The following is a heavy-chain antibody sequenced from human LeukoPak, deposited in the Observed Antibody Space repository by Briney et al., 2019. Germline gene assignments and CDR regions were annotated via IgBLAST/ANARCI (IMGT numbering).Heavy chain of an antibody. Sequence: PGGSLRLSCAASGFTFSNVWMNWVRQAPGKGLEWVSSISSSSGSIYYADSVKGRFTISRDNAKNSLYLQMNSLRVEDTAVYYCARDWNYFSCWGQGTLVTVSS. V-gene: IGHV3-21*01. CDR1: GFTFSNVW. CDR2: ISSSSGSI. J-gene: IGHJ4*02. CDR3: ARDWNYFSC. D-gene: IGHD1-1*01.